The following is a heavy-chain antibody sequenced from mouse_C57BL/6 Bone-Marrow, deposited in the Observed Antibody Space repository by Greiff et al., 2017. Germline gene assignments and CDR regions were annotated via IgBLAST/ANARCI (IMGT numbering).Heavy chain of an antibody. D-gene: IGHD2-3*01. CDR1: GYTFTSYW. CDR2: IYPGSGSS. V-gene: IGHV1-55*01. Sequence: VQLQQPGAEVVKPGASVKMSCKASGYTFTSYWINWGEQRPGQGLGWVGDIYPGSGSSNYNEKFKSKATLTVDTSSSTAYMQLSSLTSEDSAVYYCARWLLRFAYWGQGTLVTVSA. CDR3: ARWLLRFAY. J-gene: IGHJ3*01.